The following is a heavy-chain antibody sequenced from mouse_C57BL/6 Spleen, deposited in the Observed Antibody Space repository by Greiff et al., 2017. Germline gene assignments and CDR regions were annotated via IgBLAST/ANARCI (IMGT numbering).Heavy chain of an antibody. CDR3: ARRLLRYYAMDY. CDR1: GFTFSDYG. J-gene: IGHJ4*01. Sequence: VQLKQSGGGLVKPGGSLKLSCAASGFTFSDYGMHWVRQAPEKGLEWVAYISSGSSTIYYADTVKGRFTISRDNAKNTLFLQMTSLRSEDTAMYYCARRLLRYYAMDYWGQGTSVTVSS. CDR2: ISSGSSTI. D-gene: IGHD1-1*01. V-gene: IGHV5-17*01.